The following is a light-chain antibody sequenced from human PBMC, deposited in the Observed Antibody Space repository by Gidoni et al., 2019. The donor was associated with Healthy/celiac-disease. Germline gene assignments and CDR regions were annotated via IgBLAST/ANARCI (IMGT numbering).Light chain of an antibody. CDR2: GTS. CDR1: SSNIGAGYD. Sequence: QSVLTQPPSLSGAPGLRVTITCTGSSSNIGAGYDVHWYQQLPGTAPKLLIYGTSNRPSGVPDRFSGSKSGTSASLAITGLQAEDEADYYCQSYDSSLSGAVFGGGTQLTVL. J-gene: IGLJ7*01. V-gene: IGLV1-40*01. CDR3: QSYDSSLSGAV.